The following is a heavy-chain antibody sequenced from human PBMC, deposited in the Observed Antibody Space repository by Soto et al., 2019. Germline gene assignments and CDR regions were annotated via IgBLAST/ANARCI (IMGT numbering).Heavy chain of an antibody. J-gene: IGHJ6*02. Sequence: GGSLRLSCAASRFTFSSYGMHWVRQAPGKGLEWVALIWHDESNKYYADSVKGRFTISRDNSKNTLYLQMNSLRAEDTAVYYCARDHTVTTYYYYYGMDVWGQGTTVTVSS. CDR3: ARDHTVTTYYYYYGMDV. CDR2: IWHDESNK. CDR1: RFTFSSYG. D-gene: IGHD4-4*01. V-gene: IGHV3-30*02.